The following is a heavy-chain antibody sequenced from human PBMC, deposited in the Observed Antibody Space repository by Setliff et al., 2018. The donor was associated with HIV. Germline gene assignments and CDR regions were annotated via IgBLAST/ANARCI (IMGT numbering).Heavy chain of an antibody. J-gene: IGHJ6*03. D-gene: IGHD3-10*01. CDR1: GDSISSGGYQ. V-gene: IGHV4-31*03. CDR2: IYYSGST. CDR3: ARHVEYMVRGVIMHYYNYYMDV. Sequence: SETLSLTCTVSGDSISSGGYQWTWIRQHPGKGLEYIGYIYYSGSTYYNPSLKSRVTISVDTSKNQFSLKLNSMTAADTAVYFCARHVEYMVRGVIMHYYNYYMDVWGKGITVTVSS.